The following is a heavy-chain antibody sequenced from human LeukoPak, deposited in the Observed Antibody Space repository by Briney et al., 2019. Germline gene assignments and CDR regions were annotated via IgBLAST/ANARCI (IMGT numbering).Heavy chain of an antibody. V-gene: IGHV4-34*01. Sequence: PSETLSLTCAVYGGSLSDYYWSWIRQPPGEGLEWVGEINHSGRTNYNPSLKSRVTISADTSKNQFSLRLRSVTAADTAVYFCARGPEWDAHDYYLLDVWGQGTTVTVSS. CDR1: GGSLSDYY. D-gene: IGHD1-26*01. J-gene: IGHJ6*02. CDR3: ARGPEWDAHDYYLLDV. CDR2: INHSGRT.